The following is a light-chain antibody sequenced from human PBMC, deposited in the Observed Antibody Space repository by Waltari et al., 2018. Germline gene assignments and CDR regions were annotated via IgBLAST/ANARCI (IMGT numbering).Light chain of an antibody. CDR1: QGIRKD. J-gene: IGKJ1*01. CDR2: AAS. CDR3: LQDYNYPWT. V-gene: IGKV1-6*01. Sequence: AIQMTQSPSSLSASVGDRVTITCRASQGIRKDLGWYQQKPGKAPKVLIYAASSLQSGVPTRFSGSGSGTDFTLTISSLQPDDFATYYCLQDYNYPWTFGQGTKVEIK.